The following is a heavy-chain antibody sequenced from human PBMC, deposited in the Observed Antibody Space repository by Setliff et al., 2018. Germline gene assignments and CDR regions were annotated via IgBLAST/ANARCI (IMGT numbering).Heavy chain of an antibody. CDR2: MNIDNGKT. CDR3: ARGYCDGIGCPAPLYYFDS. CDR1: GYSFTLYA. J-gene: IGHJ4*02. V-gene: IGHV1-3*03. Sequence: ASVKVSCKASGYSFTLYAMHWMRQAPGQRLEWMGWMNIDNGKTEYSQEFQDRVTFTRDTFAETAYMELRSLTSDDMAVYYCARGYCDGIGCPAPLYYFDSWGQGVLVTVSS. D-gene: IGHD2-21*01.